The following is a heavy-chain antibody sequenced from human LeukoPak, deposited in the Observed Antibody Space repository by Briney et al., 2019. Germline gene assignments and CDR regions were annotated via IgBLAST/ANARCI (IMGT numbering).Heavy chain of an antibody. V-gene: IGHV1-2*02. J-gene: IGHJ3*02. D-gene: IGHD2-15*01. CDR1: GYNFAGYY. CDR2: INPKNGET. CDR3: AIGYCRGGSCDDEPGDAFDI. Sequence: ASVKVSCKASGYNFAGYYVHWVRQAPGQGLEWMGWINPKNGETTYAQKFQGRVTMTRDMSTSTVYMELSSLRSEDTAVYYCAIGYCRGGSCDDEPGDAFDIWGQGTMVAVSS.